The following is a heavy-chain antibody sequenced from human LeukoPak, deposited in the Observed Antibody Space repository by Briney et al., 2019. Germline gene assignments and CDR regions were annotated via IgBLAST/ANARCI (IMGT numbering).Heavy chain of an antibody. CDR2: ISGSGGST. J-gene: IGHJ6*04. CDR3: AEVGGTSDYYGMDV. Sequence: GGSLRLSCAASGFTFSSYAMSWVRQAPGKGLEWVSAISGSGGSTYYADSVKGRFTISRDNSKNTLSLQMNSLRAEDTAVYYCAEVGGTSDYYGMDVWGKGTTVTVSS. CDR1: GFTFSSYA. D-gene: IGHD2-2*01. V-gene: IGHV3-23*01.